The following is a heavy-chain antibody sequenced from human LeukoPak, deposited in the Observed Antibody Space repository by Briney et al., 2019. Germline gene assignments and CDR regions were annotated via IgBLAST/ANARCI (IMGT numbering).Heavy chain of an antibody. CDR2: ISGRGSST. D-gene: IGHD2-15*01. V-gene: IGHV3-23*01. Sequence: GGSLRLSCAASGFTFSSRAMSWVRQAPGKGLEWVSSISGRGSSTYYVDSVKGRFTISRDNSQNTLYLQMNSLRADDTAVYYCTRVSLVAASVFFDYWGQGTLVTVSS. J-gene: IGHJ4*02. CDR1: GFTFSSRA. CDR3: TRVSLVAASVFFDY.